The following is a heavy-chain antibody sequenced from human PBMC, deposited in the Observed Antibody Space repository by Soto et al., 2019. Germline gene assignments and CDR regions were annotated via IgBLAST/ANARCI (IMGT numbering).Heavy chain of an antibody. Sequence: LRLSCAASGFTFSNAWMSWVRQAPGKGLEWVGRIKSKTDGGTTDYAAPVKGRFTISRDDSKNTLYLQMNSLKTEDTAVYYCTTDIVVVPAAKDYYYYGMDVWGQGTTVTVSS. CDR1: GFTFSNAW. CDR2: IKSKTDGGTT. V-gene: IGHV3-15*01. CDR3: TTDIVVVPAAKDYYYYGMDV. J-gene: IGHJ6*02. D-gene: IGHD2-2*01.